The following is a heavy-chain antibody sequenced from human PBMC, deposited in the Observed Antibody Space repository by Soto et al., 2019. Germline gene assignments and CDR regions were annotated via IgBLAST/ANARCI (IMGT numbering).Heavy chain of an antibody. J-gene: IGHJ5*02. CDR1: GGSISSYY. CDR3: ARGRLVTMVRGVIPFDP. V-gene: IGHV4-59*01. D-gene: IGHD3-10*01. CDR2: IYYSGIT. Sequence: QVQLQESGPGLVKPSETLSLTCTVSGGSISSYYWSWIRQPPGKGLEWIGYIYYSGITNYNPSLKSRVTISVDTSKNQFSLKLSSVTAADTAVYYCARGRLVTMVRGVIPFDPWGQGTLVTVSS.